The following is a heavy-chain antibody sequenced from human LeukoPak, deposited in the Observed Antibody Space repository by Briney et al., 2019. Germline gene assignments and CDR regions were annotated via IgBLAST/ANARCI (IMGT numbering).Heavy chain of an antibody. V-gene: IGHV4-61*02. J-gene: IGHJ4*02. D-gene: IGHD6-19*01. CDR3: ARDQWLVRGYFDY. Sequence: SQTLSLTCTVSGGSISSGSYYWSWIRQPAGKGLEWIGRIYTSGSTNYNPSLKSRVTISVATSKNQFSLNLSSVTAADTAVYYCARDQWLVRGYFDYWGQGTLVTVSS. CDR2: IYTSGST. CDR1: GGSISSGSYY.